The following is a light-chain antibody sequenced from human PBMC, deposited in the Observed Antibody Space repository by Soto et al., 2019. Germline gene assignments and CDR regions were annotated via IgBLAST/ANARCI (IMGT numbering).Light chain of an antibody. Sequence: DIQMTQPPSSLSASVGDRVTITCQASQDISNYLNWYQQKPGKAPKLLIYDASNLETGVPSRFSGSCSGTDFTITISSLQPEDIATYYCQQYDNLPFSFGGGTKVEIK. V-gene: IGKV1-33*01. CDR1: QDISNY. CDR3: QQYDNLPFS. CDR2: DAS. J-gene: IGKJ4*01.